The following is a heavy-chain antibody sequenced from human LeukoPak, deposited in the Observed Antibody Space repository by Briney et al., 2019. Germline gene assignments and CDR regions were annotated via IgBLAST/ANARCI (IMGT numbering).Heavy chain of an antibody. CDR2: ISSSSSYI. J-gene: IGHJ3*02. D-gene: IGHD3-22*01. CDR1: GFTFSSYS. V-gene: IGHV3-21*01. CDR3: ARGLYYYDSSGLKDDAFDI. Sequence: GGSLRLSCAASGFTFSSYSMNWVRQAPGKGLEWVSSISSSSSYIYYADSVKGRFTISRDNAKNSLYLQMNSLGAEDTAVYYCARGLYYYDSSGLKDDAFDIWGQGTMVTVSS.